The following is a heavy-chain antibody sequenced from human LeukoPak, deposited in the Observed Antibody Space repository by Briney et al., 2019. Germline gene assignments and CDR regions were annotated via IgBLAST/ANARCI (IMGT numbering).Heavy chain of an antibody. J-gene: IGHJ4*02. CDR1: GFTFSSYA. CDR2: ISYDGSNK. Sequence: GGSLRLSCAASGFTFSSYAMHWVRQAPGKGLEWVAVISYDGSNKYYADSVKGRFTISRDNSKNTLYLQMNSLRAEDTAVYYCAKDEEQWLVPLDYWGQGTLVTVSS. D-gene: IGHD6-19*01. CDR3: AKDEEQWLVPLDY. V-gene: IGHV3-30-3*01.